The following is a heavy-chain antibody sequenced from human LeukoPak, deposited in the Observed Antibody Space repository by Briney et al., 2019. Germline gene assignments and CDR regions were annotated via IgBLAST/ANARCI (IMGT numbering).Heavy chain of an antibody. CDR1: RDSLCVAVDY. Sequence: SETPSHTSTVSRDSLCVAVDYSSWTRHHPRNGLEWDGYGLYSGSTSYNPPHKTRLTISVNRSKNRFALKVCSVSAADTHENYSASTGTASLDAFDIWGQGTMVTVSS. J-gene: IGHJ3*02. CDR2: GLYSGST. D-gene: IGHD1-14*01. CDR3: ASTGTASLDAFDI. V-gene: IGHV4-31*02.